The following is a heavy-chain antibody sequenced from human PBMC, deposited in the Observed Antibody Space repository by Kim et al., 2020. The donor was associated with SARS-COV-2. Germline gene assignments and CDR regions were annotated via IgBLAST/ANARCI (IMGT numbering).Heavy chain of an antibody. CDR2: ITDGSGST. D-gene: IGHD2-15*01. J-gene: IGHJ4*02. V-gene: IGHV3-23*01. Sequence: GGSLRRSCVVSGLTFTTNGMNWVRQAPGKGLEWVAAITDGSGSTTYYADPVKGRFTISRDNSKKTLYLQMNSLRADDTAVYYCARWATPRYFDYWGQGILVT. CDR1: GLTFTTNG. CDR3: ARWATPRYFDY.